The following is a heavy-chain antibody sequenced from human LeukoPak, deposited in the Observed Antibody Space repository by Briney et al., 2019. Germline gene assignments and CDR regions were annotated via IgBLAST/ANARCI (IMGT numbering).Heavy chain of an antibody. CDR2: INSGGST. CDR3: VRGYSFGPYGMDV. Sequence: TGGSLRLSCSASGFPFSSYAMHWVRQAPGKGLEYVSAINSGGSTYYADSVKGRFTISRDNSKNTLYLQMSSLRAEDTAVYFCVRGYSFGPYGMDVWGQGTTVTVSS. CDR1: GFPFSSYA. D-gene: IGHD2-15*01. J-gene: IGHJ6*02. V-gene: IGHV3-64D*09.